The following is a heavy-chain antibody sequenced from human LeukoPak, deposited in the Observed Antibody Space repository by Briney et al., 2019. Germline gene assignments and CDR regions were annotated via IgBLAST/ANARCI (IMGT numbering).Heavy chain of an antibody. CDR2: IYTNGGA. V-gene: IGHV4-61*02. J-gene: IGHJ4*02. Sequence: SETLSLXCTVSGGSVTSGNYYWNWIRQPAGKGLEWIGRIYTNGGASYNPSLKSRVTISIDASKNQFSLKLSSVTAADTAVYYCAREPPGYWGQGILVTVSS. CDR1: GGSVTSGNYY. CDR3: AREPPGY.